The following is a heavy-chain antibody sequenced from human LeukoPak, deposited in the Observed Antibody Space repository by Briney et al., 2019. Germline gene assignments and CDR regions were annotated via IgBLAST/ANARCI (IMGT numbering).Heavy chain of an antibody. CDR2: IIPILGIA. D-gene: IGHD2-15*01. CDR1: GGTFSSYA. J-gene: IGHJ5*02. V-gene: IGHV1-69*04. CDR3: ARVGWPHPHWFDP. Sequence: SVKVSCKASGGTFSSYAISWVRQAPGQGLECMGRIIPILGIANYAQKLQGRVTMTTDTSTSTAYMELRSLRSDDTAVYYCARVGWPHPHWFDPWGQGTLVTVSS.